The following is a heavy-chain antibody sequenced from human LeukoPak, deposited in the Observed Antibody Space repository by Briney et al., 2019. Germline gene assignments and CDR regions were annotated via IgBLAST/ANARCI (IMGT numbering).Heavy chain of an antibody. D-gene: IGHD5-18*01. CDR1: GGTFSSYA. V-gene: IGHV1-69*13. J-gene: IGHJ4*02. CDR2: IIPIFGTA. Sequence: GASVKLSCKAYGGTFSSYAISWVRQAPGQGLEWMGGIIPIFGTANYAQKFQGRVTITADESTTTAYMELSRLRSEDTAVYYCAGEVDTAMKYWGQGTLVTVSS. CDR3: AGEVDTAMKY.